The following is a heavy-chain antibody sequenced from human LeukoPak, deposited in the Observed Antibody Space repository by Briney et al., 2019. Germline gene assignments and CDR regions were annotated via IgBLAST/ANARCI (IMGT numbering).Heavy chain of an antibody. V-gene: IGHV1-2*02. D-gene: IGHD2-2*01. J-gene: IGHJ5*02. CDR3: ARDLVVVPAAMGNWFDP. CDR2: INPNSGGT. Sequence: ASVKVSCKASGYTFTGYYMHWVRQAPGQGLEWMGWINPNSGGTNYAQKFQGRVTMTRDTSISTAYMELSRLRSDDTAVYYCARDLVVVPAAMGNWFDPWGQGTLVTVSS. CDR1: GYTFTGYY.